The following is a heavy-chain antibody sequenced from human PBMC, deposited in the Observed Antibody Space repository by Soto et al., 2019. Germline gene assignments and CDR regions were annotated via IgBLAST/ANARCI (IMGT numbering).Heavy chain of an antibody. CDR3: ARDHDGDEETYYYYGMDV. J-gene: IGHJ6*01. CDR2: ISGYNGNT. Sequence: ASVKVSCKASGYTFTNYGFSWVRQAPGQGLEWMGWISGYNGNTKYAEKFQGRVTMTTDTSTSTAHMELRSLRSDDTAVYYCARDHDGDEETYYYYGMDVWGQGTTVTVSS. CDR1: GYTFTNYG. D-gene: IGHD4-17*01. V-gene: IGHV1-18*01.